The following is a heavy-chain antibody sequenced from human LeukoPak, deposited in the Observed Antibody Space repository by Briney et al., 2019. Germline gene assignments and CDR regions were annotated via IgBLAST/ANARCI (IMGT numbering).Heavy chain of an antibody. CDR1: GYTFTGYY. D-gene: IGHD3-10*01. V-gene: IGHV1-2*02. Sequence: ASVKVSCKASGYTFTGYYMHWVRQAPGQGLEWMGWINPNSGGTNYAQKFQGRVTMTRDTSISTAYMELSRLRSDDTAVYCCARDEGLGSTRDYYYYYMDVWGKGTTVTISS. CDR2: INPNSGGT. J-gene: IGHJ6*03. CDR3: ARDEGLGSTRDYYYYYMDV.